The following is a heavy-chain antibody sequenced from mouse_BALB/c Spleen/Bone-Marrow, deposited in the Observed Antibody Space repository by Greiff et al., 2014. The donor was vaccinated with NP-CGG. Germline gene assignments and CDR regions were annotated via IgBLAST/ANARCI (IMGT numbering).Heavy chain of an antibody. D-gene: IGHD1-1*01. CDR2: IYPGDDDT. Sequence: VMLVESGAELVRPGSSVKISCEASGYAFSRSWMNWVKQRPGQGLEWIGQIYPGDDDTNYSGKFKGRATLTADKSSGTAYMQLSSLTSEDSAVYFCAGSTPLAYWGQGTLVTVSA. CDR1: GYAFSRSW. CDR3: AGSTPLAY. V-gene: IGHV1-80*01. J-gene: IGHJ3*01.